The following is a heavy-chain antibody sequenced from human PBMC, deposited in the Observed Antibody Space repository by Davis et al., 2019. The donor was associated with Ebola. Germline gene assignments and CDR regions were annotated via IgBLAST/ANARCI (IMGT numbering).Heavy chain of an antibody. CDR2: VYFSGST. D-gene: IGHD6-19*01. J-gene: IGHJ4*02. CDR1: GGSISSGGYY. V-gene: IGHV4-61*08. Sequence: SETLSLTCTVSGGSISSGGYYWSWIRQHPEKGLEWIGYVYFSGSTNYNPSLKSRVTISVDSSKKQFSLNLRSVTAADTAVYYCAKGWDSSGWQNWGPGILVTVSS. CDR3: AKGWDSSGWQN.